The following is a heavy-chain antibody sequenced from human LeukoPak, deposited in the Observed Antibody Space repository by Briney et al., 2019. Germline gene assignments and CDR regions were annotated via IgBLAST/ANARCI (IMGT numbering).Heavy chain of an antibody. CDR2: MNPNSGNT. CDR3: ARSKAMVRGVNRGNWFDP. Sequence: GASVKVSCKASGYTFTSYDINWVRQATGQGLEWMGWMNPNSGNTGYAQKFQGRVTMTRNTSISTAHMELSSLRSEDTAVYYCARSKAMVRGVNRGNWFDPWGQGTLVTVSS. D-gene: IGHD3-10*01. J-gene: IGHJ5*02. CDR1: GYTFTSYD. V-gene: IGHV1-8*01.